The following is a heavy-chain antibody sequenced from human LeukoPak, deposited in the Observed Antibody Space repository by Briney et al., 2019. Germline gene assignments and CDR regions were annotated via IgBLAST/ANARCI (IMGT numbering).Heavy chain of an antibody. J-gene: IGHJ4*02. CDR3: AKEGHGSSLDY. Sequence: GGSLRLSCAASGFTFSSYGMHWVRQAPGKGLEWVAVISYDGSNKYYADSVKGRFTISRDNSKNTLYLQMNSLRAEDTAVYYCAKEGHGSSLDYWGQGTLSPSPQ. D-gene: IGHD6-13*01. V-gene: IGHV3-30*18. CDR2: ISYDGSNK. CDR1: GFTFSSYG.